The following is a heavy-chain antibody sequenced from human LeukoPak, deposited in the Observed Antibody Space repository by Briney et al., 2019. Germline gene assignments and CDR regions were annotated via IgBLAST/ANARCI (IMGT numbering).Heavy chain of an antibody. CDR1: GGSFSGYY. CDR3: ARSSSSWSPFDY. V-gene: IGHV4-34*01. D-gene: IGHD6-13*01. Sequence: PSETLSLTCAVYGGSFSGYYWSWIRQPPGKGLEWIGEINHSGSTNYNPSLKSRVTISVDTSKNQLSLKLSSVTAADTAVYYCARSSSSWSPFDYWGQGTLVTVSS. CDR2: INHSGST. J-gene: IGHJ4*02.